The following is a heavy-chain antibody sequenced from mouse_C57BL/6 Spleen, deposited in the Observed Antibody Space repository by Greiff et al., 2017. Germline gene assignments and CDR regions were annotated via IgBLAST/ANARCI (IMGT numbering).Heavy chain of an antibody. CDR3: ARYPGYFDV. J-gene: IGHJ1*03. Sequence: VQLQQSGAELVRPGASVKMSCKASGYTFTSYWITWVKQRPGQGLEWIGDIYPGSGSTNYNEKFKSKATLTVDTSSSTAYMQLSSLTSEDSAVYYCARYPGYFDVWGTGTTVTVSS. CDR2: IYPGSGST. CDR1: GYTFTSYW. V-gene: IGHV1-55*01.